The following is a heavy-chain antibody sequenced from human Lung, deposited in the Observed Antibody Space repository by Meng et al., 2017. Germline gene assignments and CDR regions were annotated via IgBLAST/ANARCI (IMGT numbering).Heavy chain of an antibody. V-gene: IGHV1-2*06. D-gene: IGHD6-25*01. CDR3: ARDEDISAAGKLFGDY. CDR1: GYNFPDSY. J-gene: IGHJ4*02. Sequence: VQRLRSGDELKKPGASVKFSCKPSGYNFPDSYIHWVRRAPGQGLEWMGRINPKSGDTHYAQKFQARVTMTGDTSISTAYMELSGLRSDDTAMYYCARDEDISAAGKLFGDYWGQGTLVTVSS. CDR2: INPKSGDT.